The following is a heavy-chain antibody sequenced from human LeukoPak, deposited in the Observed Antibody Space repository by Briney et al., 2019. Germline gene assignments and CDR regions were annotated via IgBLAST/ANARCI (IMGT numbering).Heavy chain of an antibody. CDR1: GFTFTDYS. CDR2: ISSSGATI. V-gene: IGHV3-48*01. D-gene: IGHD2-15*01. Sequence: GGSLRLSCEGSGFTFTDYSMNWVRQAPGKGLEWVSYISSSGATIYYADSVKGRFTISRDHAKNSLYLQMNSLRAEDTAVYYCAREGSEQDFDYWGQGTLVTVSS. CDR3: AREGSEQDFDY. J-gene: IGHJ4*02.